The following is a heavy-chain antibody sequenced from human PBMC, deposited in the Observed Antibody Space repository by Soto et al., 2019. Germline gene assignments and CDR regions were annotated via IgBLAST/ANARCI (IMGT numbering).Heavy chain of an antibody. CDR1: GFTFSSYS. CDR2: ISSSSSTI. V-gene: IGHV3-48*02. CDR3: ARGHFRPKAAAGTLPPPPY. D-gene: IGHD6-13*01. Sequence: GGSLRLSCAASGFTFSSYSMNWVRQAPGKGLEWVSYISSSSSTIYYADSVKGRFTISRDNAKNSLYLQMNSLRDEDTAVYYCARGHFRPKAAAGTLPPPPYWGQGTLVTVSS. J-gene: IGHJ4*02.